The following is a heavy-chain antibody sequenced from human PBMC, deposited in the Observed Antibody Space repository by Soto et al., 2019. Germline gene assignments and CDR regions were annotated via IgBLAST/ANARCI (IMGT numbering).Heavy chain of an antibody. J-gene: IGHJ4*02. CDR2: ISSSSSYI. D-gene: IGHD5-18*01. CDR1: GVSFSSYS. Sequence: PLRLSCAASGVSFSSYSMNRVRQAPGKGLEWVSSISSSSSYIYYADSVKGRFTISRDNAKNSLYLQMNSLRAEDTAVYYCAAGVSGYSFDYRGQGTLVTVSS. V-gene: IGHV3-21*01. CDR3: AAGVSGYSFDY.